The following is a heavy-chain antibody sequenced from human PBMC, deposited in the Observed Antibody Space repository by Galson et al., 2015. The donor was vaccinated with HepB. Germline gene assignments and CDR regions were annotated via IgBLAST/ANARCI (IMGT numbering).Heavy chain of an antibody. D-gene: IGHD6-6*01. J-gene: IGHJ4*02. V-gene: IGHV1-46*04. Sequence: SVKVSCKASGYTFTSYGISWVRQAPGQGLEWMGIINPSGGSTSYAQKLQGRVTMTRDTSTSTVYMELSSLRSEDTAVYYCARDSSQSSEGLDYWGQGTLVTVSS. CDR1: GYTFTSYG. CDR3: ARDSSQSSEGLDY. CDR2: INPSGGST.